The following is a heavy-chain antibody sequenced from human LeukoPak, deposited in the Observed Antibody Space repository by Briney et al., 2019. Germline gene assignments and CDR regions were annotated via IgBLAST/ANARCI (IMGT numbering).Heavy chain of an antibody. J-gene: IGHJ5*02. CDR3: AREGTVTTRLNWFDP. Sequence: SETLSLTCTVSGGSISSSSYYWGWIRQPPGKGLEWIGSIYYSGSTYYNPSLKSRVTISVDTSKNQFSLKLSSVTAADTAVYYCAREGTVTTRLNWFDPWGQGTLVTVSS. CDR1: GGSISSSSYY. V-gene: IGHV4-39*07. D-gene: IGHD4-17*01. CDR2: IYYSGST.